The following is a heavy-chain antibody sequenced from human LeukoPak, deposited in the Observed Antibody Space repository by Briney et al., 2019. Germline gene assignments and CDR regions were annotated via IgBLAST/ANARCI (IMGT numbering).Heavy chain of an antibody. V-gene: IGHV1-18*01. CDR3: ARDAGITVAATDWFDP. Sequence: ASVKVSCKTSGYTFTSYGISWVRQAPGQGLEWMGWIRTYNGNTNYAQKLQGRVTTTTDTSTSTAYMELRSLRSDDTAVYYCARDAGITVAATDWFDPWGQGTLVTVSS. CDR2: IRTYNGNT. D-gene: IGHD6-19*01. J-gene: IGHJ5*02. CDR1: GYTFTSYG.